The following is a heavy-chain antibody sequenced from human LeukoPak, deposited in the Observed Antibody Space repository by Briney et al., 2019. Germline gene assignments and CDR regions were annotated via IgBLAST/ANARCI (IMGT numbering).Heavy chain of an antibody. Sequence: SETLSLTCTVSGGSISSGDYYWSWIRQPPGKGLEWIGYIYYSGSTYYNPSLKSRVTISVDTSKNQFSLKLSSVTAADTAVYYCAIWGSNYYYYGMDVWGQGTTVTVSS. CDR2: IYYSGST. D-gene: IGHD7-27*01. CDR1: GGSISSGDYY. CDR3: AIWGSNYYYYGMDV. J-gene: IGHJ6*02. V-gene: IGHV4-30-4*01.